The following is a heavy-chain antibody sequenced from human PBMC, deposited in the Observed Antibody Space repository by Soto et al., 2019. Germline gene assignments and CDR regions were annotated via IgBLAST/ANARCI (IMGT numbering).Heavy chain of an antibody. CDR2: INHSGST. Sequence: QVQLQQWGAGLLKPSETLSLTCAVYGGSFSGYYWSWIRQPPGKGLEWMGEINHSGSTNYNPSLKSRVTISVNTSKNQFSLKLSSVTAADTAVYSCARLALRFHGAFDIWGQGTMVTVSS. D-gene: IGHD3-3*01. CDR3: ARLALRFHGAFDI. J-gene: IGHJ3*02. CDR1: GGSFSGYY. V-gene: IGHV4-34*01.